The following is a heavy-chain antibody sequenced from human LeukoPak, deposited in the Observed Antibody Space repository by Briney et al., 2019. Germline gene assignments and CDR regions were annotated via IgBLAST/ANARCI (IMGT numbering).Heavy chain of an antibody. D-gene: IGHD3-3*01. J-gene: IGHJ4*01. CDR2: INHSGST. CDR3: ASKPSSGYYGGYYFDY. Sequence: SETLSLTCAVAGGSFSGYYWSWIRQPPGKWLEWIGEINHSGSTNYNPSLKSRVTISVDTSKNQFSLKLSSVTAADTAVYYCASKPSSGYYGGYYFDYWGQGTLVTVSS. CDR1: GGSFSGYY. V-gene: IGHV4-34*01.